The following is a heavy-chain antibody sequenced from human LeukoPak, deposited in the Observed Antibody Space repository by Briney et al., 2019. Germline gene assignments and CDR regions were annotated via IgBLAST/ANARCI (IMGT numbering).Heavy chain of an antibody. CDR2: ISYIGST. Sequence: PSETLSLTCAVSDDSFSSHYWTWIRQPPGKGLEWIGYISYIGSTNYNPSLKSRVTISIDTSKNQFSLQLTSVTAADTAVFYCASTYFDILTPSYYFDFWGRGTLVTVSS. CDR3: ASTYFDILTPSYYFDF. CDR1: DDSFSSHY. J-gene: IGHJ4*02. D-gene: IGHD3-9*01. V-gene: IGHV4-59*08.